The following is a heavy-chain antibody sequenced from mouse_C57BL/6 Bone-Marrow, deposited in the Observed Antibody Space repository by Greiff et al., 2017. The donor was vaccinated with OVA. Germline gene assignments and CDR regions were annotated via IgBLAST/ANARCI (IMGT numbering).Heavy chain of an antibody. CDR3: ARQRSTMVPYYAMDY. Sequence: EVKLMESGGDLVKPGGSLKLSCAASGFTFSSYGMSWVRQTPDKRLEWVATISSGGSYTYYPDSVKGRFTISRDNAKNTLYLQMSSLKSEDTAMYYCARQRSTMVPYYAMDYWGQGTSVTVSS. CDR2: ISSGGSYT. J-gene: IGHJ4*01. V-gene: IGHV5-6*01. D-gene: IGHD2-1*01. CDR1: GFTFSSYG.